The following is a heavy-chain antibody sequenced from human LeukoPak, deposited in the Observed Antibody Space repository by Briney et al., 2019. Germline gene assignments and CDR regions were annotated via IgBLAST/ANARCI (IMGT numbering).Heavy chain of an antibody. Sequence: PGRSLRLSCAASGFTFDDYAMHWVRQAPGKGLEWVTVISYDGSNKYYADSMKGRFTISRDNSKNTLYLQMNSLRPEDTAVYYCARGQRRHTDMAPSFDYWGQGTLVTVSS. V-gene: IGHV3-30*04. CDR3: ARGQRRHTDMAPSFDY. CDR2: ISYDGSNK. CDR1: GFTFDDYA. J-gene: IGHJ4*02. D-gene: IGHD5-18*01.